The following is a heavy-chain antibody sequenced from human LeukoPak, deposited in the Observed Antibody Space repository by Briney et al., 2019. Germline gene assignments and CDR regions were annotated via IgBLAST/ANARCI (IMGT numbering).Heavy chain of an antibody. V-gene: IGHV3-74*01. CDR3: ARPLGPRYTVTTPSPFDY. CDR2: INSDGSST. J-gene: IGHJ4*02. D-gene: IGHD4-17*01. CDR1: GFPYNNYR. Sequence: GGSLRLSCGASGFPYNNYRKLWVRQAPGKGLVWVSRINSDGSSTSYADSVKGRFIISRDNAKNTLYLQMTSLRAEDTAVYYCARPLGPRYTVTTPSPFDYWGQGTLVTVSS.